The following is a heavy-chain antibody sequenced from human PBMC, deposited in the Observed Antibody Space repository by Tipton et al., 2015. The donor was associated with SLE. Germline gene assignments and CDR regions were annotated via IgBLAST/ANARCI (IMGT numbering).Heavy chain of an antibody. D-gene: IGHD2-21*02. V-gene: IGHV3-64D*06. CDR3: VKASSYCGGDCANYYYYYMDV. Sequence: GSLRLSCSASGFTFSSYAMHWVRQAPGKGLEYVSAISSNGGSTYYADSVKGRFTISRDNSKNTLYLQMSSLRAEDTAVYYCVKASSYCGGDCANYYYYYMDVWGKGTTVTVSS. J-gene: IGHJ6*03. CDR2: ISSNGGST. CDR1: GFTFSSYA.